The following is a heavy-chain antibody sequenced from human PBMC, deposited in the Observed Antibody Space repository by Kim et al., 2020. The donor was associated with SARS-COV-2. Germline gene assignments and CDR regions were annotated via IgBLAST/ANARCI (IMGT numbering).Heavy chain of an antibody. Sequence: GGSLRLSCAASGFTFSNAWMSWVRQAPGKGLEWVGRIKSKTDGGTTDYAAPVKGRFTISRDDSKNTLYLHMNSLKTEDTAVYYCTTYTIVVVPAATSDAFDVWGQGTMVTVSS. D-gene: IGHD2-2*01. V-gene: IGHV3-15*01. CDR3: TTYTIVVVPAATSDAFDV. CDR2: IKSKTDGGTT. CDR1: GFTFSNAW. J-gene: IGHJ3*01.